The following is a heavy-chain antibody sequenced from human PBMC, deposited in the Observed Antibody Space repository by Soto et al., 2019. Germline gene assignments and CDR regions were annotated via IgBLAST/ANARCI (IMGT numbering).Heavy chain of an antibody. Sequence: SETLSHTYTVSGGSLGSTSYHWGWIRQPPGKGLEWIGSIYYSGSTYYNPSLKSRVTISVDTSKNQFSLKLSSVTAADTAGYYCAREATIAARLDSWGQGTLVS. V-gene: IGHV4-39*02. CDR1: GGSLGSTSYH. D-gene: IGHD6-6*01. J-gene: IGHJ4*02. CDR2: IYYSGST. CDR3: AREATIAARLDS.